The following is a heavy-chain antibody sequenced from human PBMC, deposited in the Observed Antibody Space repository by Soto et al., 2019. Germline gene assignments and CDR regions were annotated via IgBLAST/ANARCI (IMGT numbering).Heavy chain of an antibody. CDR2: ISYDGSNK. J-gene: IGHJ4*02. V-gene: IGHV3-30*18. CDR3: TKDPAMTTYFFEY. CDR1: GFTFRDYG. D-gene: IGHD4-17*01. Sequence: QAGGSLRLSCAASGFTFRDYGMHWVRQAPGKGLEWVALISYDGSNKYYADSVRGRFTISRDNSKNTLFLLMNSLREEDTAVYYCTKDPAMTTYFFEYWGPGTLVTVSS.